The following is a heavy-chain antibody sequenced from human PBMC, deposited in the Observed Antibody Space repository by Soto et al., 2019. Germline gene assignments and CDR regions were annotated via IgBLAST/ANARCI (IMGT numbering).Heavy chain of an antibody. CDR2: IKSKPDGGTT. V-gene: IGHV3-15*01. CDR1: GFTFSNAW. J-gene: IGHJ4*02. Sequence: VGSLRLSCIGSGFTFSNAWINWVRQAPGKGLEWVGRIKSKPDGGTTDYTAPVKGRFTISRDDSKNTVYLQMSSLKTEDTALYYCVTGQYCDYWGQGTLVTVSS. CDR3: VTGQYCDY.